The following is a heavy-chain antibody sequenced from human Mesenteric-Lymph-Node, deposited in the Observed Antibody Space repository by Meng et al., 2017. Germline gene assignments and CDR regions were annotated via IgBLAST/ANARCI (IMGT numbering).Heavy chain of an antibody. V-gene: IGHV3-53*01. CDR1: RFTFSDYF. Sequence: GGSLRLSCEASRFTFSDYFLGWIRQAPGKGLEWVSVIYSGGSTYYADSVKGRFTISRDNSKNTLYLQMNSLRAEDTAVYYCARVDPDYYYGMDVWGQGTTVTVSS. CDR3: ARVDPDYYYGMDV. CDR2: IYSGGST. J-gene: IGHJ6*02.